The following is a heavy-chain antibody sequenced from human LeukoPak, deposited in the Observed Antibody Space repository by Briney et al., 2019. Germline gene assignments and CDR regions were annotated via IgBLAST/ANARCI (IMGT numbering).Heavy chain of an antibody. Sequence: PSETLSLTCSVSGGSISSGSYYWGWIRQPPGKGREWIGSIYYSGSTNYNPSLKSRVTISIDTSKNQFSLRLSSVTAADTAVYYCARHSRRAIVVVTAIDYWGQGTLVTVSS. J-gene: IGHJ4*02. D-gene: IGHD2-21*02. V-gene: IGHV4-39*01. CDR3: ARHSRRAIVVVTAIDY. CDR1: GGSISSGSYY. CDR2: IYYSGST.